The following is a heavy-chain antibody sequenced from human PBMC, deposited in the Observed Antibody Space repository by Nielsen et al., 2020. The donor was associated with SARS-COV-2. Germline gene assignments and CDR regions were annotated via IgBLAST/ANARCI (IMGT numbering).Heavy chain of an antibody. D-gene: IGHD2-2*01. CDR2: INHSGST. CDR3: ARGRRYCSSTSCAMLYYYYYGMDV. V-gene: IGHV4-34*01. Sequence: RQAPGKGLEWIGEINHSGSTNYNPSLKSRVTISVDTSKNQFSLKLSSVTAADTAVYYCARGRRYCSSTSCAMLYYYYYGMDVWGQGTTVTVSS. J-gene: IGHJ6*02.